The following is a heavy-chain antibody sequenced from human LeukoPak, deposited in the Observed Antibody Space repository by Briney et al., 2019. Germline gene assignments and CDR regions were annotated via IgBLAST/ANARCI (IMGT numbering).Heavy chain of an antibody. D-gene: IGHD3-16*01. CDR1: GFTFGDYS. V-gene: IGHV3-43*01. J-gene: IGHJ6*02. CDR3: AKDKGGKAGTDYYYGMDV. CDR2: ISWDGGST. Sequence: PGGSLRLSCAVSGFTFGDYSMHWVRQGPGKGLEWVSLISWDGGSTFYAGSVKGRFTISRDNTKNSLYLQMNSLRTEDTALYYCAKDKGGKAGTDYYYGMDVWGQGTTVTVSS.